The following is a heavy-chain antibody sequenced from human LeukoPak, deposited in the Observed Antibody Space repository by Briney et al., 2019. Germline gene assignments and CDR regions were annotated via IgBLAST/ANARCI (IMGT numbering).Heavy chain of an antibody. CDR2: ISHDGTVD. J-gene: IGHJ6*02. V-gene: IGHV3-30-3*01. D-gene: IGHD4-17*01. CDR3: ARGGEHDYGETFFWRPMEV. Sequence: SGGSLRLSCAVSGFTFSRFPIHWVRQAPGKGLEWVAFISHDGTVDYYRDSVRGRFTIARDNSKNTVDLQMNNLRRDDTAVYFCARGGEHDYGETFFWRPMEVWGQGTTVTVSS. CDR1: GFTFSRFP.